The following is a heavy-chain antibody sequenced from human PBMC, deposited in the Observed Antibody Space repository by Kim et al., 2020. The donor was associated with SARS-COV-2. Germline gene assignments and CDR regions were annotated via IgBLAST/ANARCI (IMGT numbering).Heavy chain of an antibody. CDR2: ISAYNGNT. D-gene: IGHD6-19*01. CDR3: VRTRLYSSGWSSDP. Sequence: ASVKVSSKASGYTFTSYGISWVRQAPGQGREWMGWISAYNGNTNYVQTLQGRVTMTTDTSTSTAYLELRSLRADGTAVYYCVRTRLYSSGWSSDPWGQGTLGTVSS. CDR1: GYTFTSYG. J-gene: IGHJ5*02. V-gene: IGHV1-18*04.